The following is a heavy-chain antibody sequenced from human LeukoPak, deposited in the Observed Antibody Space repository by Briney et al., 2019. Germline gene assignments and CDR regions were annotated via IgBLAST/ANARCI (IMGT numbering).Heavy chain of an antibody. CDR1: GYTLTSYA. Sequence: ASVKVSCKASGYTLTSYAMHWVRQAPGQRLEWMGWINAGNGNTKYSQKFQGRVTIARDTSASTAYMELSSLRSEDTAVYYCARYGSGNGMDVWGQGTTVTVSS. D-gene: IGHD3-10*01. CDR2: INAGNGNT. CDR3: ARYGSGNGMDV. J-gene: IGHJ6*02. V-gene: IGHV1-3*01.